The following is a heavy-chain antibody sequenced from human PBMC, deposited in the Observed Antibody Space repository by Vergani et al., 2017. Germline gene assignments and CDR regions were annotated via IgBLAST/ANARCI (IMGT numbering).Heavy chain of an antibody. Sequence: QVQLVQSGAEVKKPGSSVKVSCKASGGTFSSYAISWVPQAPGQGLEWMGRIIPILGIANYAQKFQGRVTSTADKSTITAYMELSSLRSEDTAVYYCARGTGDPNAFDIWGQGTMVTVSS. J-gene: IGHJ3*02. V-gene: IGHV1-69*04. CDR1: GGTFSSYA. CDR2: IIPILGIA. CDR3: ARGTGDPNAFDI. D-gene: IGHD7-27*01.